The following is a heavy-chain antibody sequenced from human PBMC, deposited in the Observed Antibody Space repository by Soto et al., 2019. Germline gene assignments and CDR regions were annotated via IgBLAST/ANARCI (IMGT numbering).Heavy chain of an antibody. CDR2: IIPIFGTA. Sequence: ASVKVSCKASGGTFSSYAISWVRQAPGQGLEWMGGIIPIFGTANYAQKFQGRVTITADESTSTAYMELSSLRSEDTAVYYCARGHYRGSYCGGDCLPDDYWGQGTLVTVSS. CDR3: ARGHYRGSYCGGDCLPDDY. V-gene: IGHV1-69*13. D-gene: IGHD2-21*02. CDR1: GGTFSSYA. J-gene: IGHJ4*02.